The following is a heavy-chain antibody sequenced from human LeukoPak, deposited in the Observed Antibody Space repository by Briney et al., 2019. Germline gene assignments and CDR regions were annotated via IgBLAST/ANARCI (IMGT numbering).Heavy chain of an antibody. Sequence: PGGSLRLSCAASGFTFSRFWMHWVRQAPGKGLVWVARTSSGGSSTVYADSVKGRFTISRDNAKKTLYLQMNSLRAEDTAIYYCARDSDAGFDYWGQGTLVTVSS. CDR3: ARDSDAGFDY. J-gene: IGHJ4*02. CDR2: TSSGGSST. CDR1: GFTFSRFW. V-gene: IGHV3-74*01.